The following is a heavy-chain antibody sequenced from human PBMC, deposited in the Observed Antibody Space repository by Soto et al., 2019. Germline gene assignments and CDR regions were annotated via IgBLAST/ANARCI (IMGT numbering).Heavy chain of an antibody. CDR3: ARGYSYGSYWYVDL. D-gene: IGHD5-18*01. CDR2: ITANNGNT. J-gene: IGHJ2*01. V-gene: IGHV1-18*04. Sequence: QLQLVQSGAEVKNPGASVKVSCKASGFTFSNYGITWVRQAPGQGLEWMGWITANNGNTHFAQNLQGRVTMTTDTSTSTAYMELWRLRSDDTAVYYCARGYSYGSYWYVDLWGRGTLVTVSS. CDR1: GFTFSNYG.